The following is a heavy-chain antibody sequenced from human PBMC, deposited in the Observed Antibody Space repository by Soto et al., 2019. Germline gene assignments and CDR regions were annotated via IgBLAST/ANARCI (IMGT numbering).Heavy chain of an antibody. J-gene: IGHJ4*02. D-gene: IGHD2-15*01. V-gene: IGHV3-49*03. CDR3: TGDWALWCSGGSCYPGY. Sequence: GGSLRLSCTASGFTFGDYAMSWFRQAPGKGLEWVGFIRSKAYGGTTEYAASVKGRFTISRDDSKSIAYLQMNSLKTEDTAVYYCTGDWALWCSGGSCYPGYWGQGTLVTVSS. CDR2: IRSKAYGGTT. CDR1: GFTFGDYA.